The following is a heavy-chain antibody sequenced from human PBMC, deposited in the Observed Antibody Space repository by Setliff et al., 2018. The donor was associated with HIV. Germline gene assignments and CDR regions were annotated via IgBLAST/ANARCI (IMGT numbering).Heavy chain of an antibody. V-gene: IGHV1-69*13. Sequence: SVKVSCKASGGTFSSYAISWVRQAPGQGLEWMGGIITILGPANYAQKFQGRVTITAGEYTTTSYMELRNLRSEDTAIYYCARGLGNFVPDLIGYFDYWGQGTLVTVSS. CDR1: GGTFSSYA. J-gene: IGHJ4*02. CDR3: ARGLGNFVPDLIGYFDY. D-gene: IGHD3-3*02. CDR2: IITILGPA.